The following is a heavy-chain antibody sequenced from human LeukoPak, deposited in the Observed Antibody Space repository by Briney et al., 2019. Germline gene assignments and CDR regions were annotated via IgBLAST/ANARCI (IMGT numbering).Heavy chain of an antibody. Sequence: SETLSLTCTVSGDSISSYYWSWIRQPPGKGLEWIGYIYYSGSTNYNPSLKSRVTISVDTSKNQFSLKLSSVTPADTAVYSCARGWGYFDYSGQGTLVTVSS. CDR3: ARGWGYFDY. V-gene: IGHV4-59*01. CDR1: GDSISSYY. CDR2: IYYSGST. J-gene: IGHJ4*02. D-gene: IGHD7-27*01.